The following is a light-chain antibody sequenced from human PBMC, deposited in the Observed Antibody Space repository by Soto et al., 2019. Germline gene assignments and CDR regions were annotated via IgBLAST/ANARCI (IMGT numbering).Light chain of an antibody. J-gene: IGKJ4*01. CDR2: GAS. Sequence: EIVLTQSPGTLSLSPGERATLSCRASQSVDSSYLAWYQQKPGQAPRLLIYGASSRATGIPDRFSGSGSGTEFILTIRRLEPEDFGVYYCQQYAGSPLTFGGGTKVEIK. CDR1: QSVDSSY. V-gene: IGKV3-20*01. CDR3: QQYAGSPLT.